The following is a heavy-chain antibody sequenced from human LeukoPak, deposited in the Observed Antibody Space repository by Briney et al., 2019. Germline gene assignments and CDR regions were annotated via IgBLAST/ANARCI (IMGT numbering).Heavy chain of an antibody. Sequence: GGSLRLSCAASGFTFSSYSMNWVRQAPGKGLEWVSYISSSESYKYYADSVKGRFTISRDNSKNTLYLQMHRLRAEDTAVYYCARDLSSMYSGTYSPWGQGTLVTVSS. CDR3: ARDLSSMYSGTYSP. CDR1: GFTFSSYS. D-gene: IGHD1-26*01. CDR2: ISSSESYK. V-gene: IGHV3-21*04. J-gene: IGHJ5*02.